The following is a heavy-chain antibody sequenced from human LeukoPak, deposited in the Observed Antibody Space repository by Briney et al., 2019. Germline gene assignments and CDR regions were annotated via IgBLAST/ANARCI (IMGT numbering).Heavy chain of an antibody. CDR2: TRNKGNSYTT. V-gene: IGHV3-72*01. Sequence: GGSLRLSCAASGFXFSDYYIDWVRQAPGKGLEWVGRTRNKGNSYTTEYAASVKGRFTISGDDAKNSLYLQMNSLKTEDTAVYYCTRGLGDWGQGTLVTVSS. CDR3: TRGLGD. CDR1: GFXFSDYY. D-gene: IGHD2-21*01. J-gene: IGHJ4*02.